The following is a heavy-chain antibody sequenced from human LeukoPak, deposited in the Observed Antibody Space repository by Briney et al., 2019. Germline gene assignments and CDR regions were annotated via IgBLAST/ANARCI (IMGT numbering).Heavy chain of an antibody. D-gene: IGHD3-10*01. CDR1: GGSISSGGYY. CDR2: IYHSGST. CDR3: ARDRGYYFDY. Sequence: PSETLSLTCTVSGGSISSGGYYWSWIRQPPGKGLEWIGYIYHSGSTYYNPSLKSRVTISVDRSKNQFSLKLSSVTAADTAVYYCARDRGYYFDYWGQGTLITVSP. J-gene: IGHJ4*02. V-gene: IGHV4-30-2*01.